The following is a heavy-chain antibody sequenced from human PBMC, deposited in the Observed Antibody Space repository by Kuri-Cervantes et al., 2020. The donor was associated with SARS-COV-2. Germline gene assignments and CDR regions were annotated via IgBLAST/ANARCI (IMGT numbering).Heavy chain of an antibody. CDR3: AKDFWSGYYYFDY. D-gene: IGHD3-3*01. CDR2: IRYDGSNK. Sequence: GESLKISCAASGFTFSSYGMHWVRQAPGKGLEWVAFIRYDGSNKYYADSVKGRFTISRDNSKNTLYLQMNSLRAEDTAVYYRAKDFWSGYYYFDYWGQGTLVTVSS. V-gene: IGHV3-30*02. CDR1: GFTFSSYG. J-gene: IGHJ4*02.